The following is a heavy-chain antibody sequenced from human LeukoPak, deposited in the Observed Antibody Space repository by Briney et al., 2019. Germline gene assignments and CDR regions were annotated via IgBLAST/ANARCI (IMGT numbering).Heavy chain of an antibody. D-gene: IGHD2-21*02. CDR3: ARWRGDGAY. CDR2: IYHSGST. CDR1: GYSISSGYY. V-gene: IGHV4-38-2*02. Sequence: SETLSLTCTVSGYSISSGYYWGWIRQPPGKGLEWIGSIYHSGSTYYNPSLKSRVTISVDTSKNQFSLKLSSVTAADTAVYYCARWRGDGAYWGQGTLVTVSS. J-gene: IGHJ4*02.